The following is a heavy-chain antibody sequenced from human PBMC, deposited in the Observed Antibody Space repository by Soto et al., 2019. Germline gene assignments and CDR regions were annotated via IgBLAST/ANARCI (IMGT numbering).Heavy chain of an antibody. CDR1: GFTFSSYS. Sequence: PGGPLRLSCAASGFTFSSYSMNWVRQAPGKGLEWVSYISSSSSTIYYADSVKGRFTISRDNAKNSLYLQMNSLRDEDTAVYYCAREALAIFGVVIEGNGMDVWGQGTTVTVSS. D-gene: IGHD3-3*01. V-gene: IGHV3-48*02. J-gene: IGHJ6*02. CDR3: AREALAIFGVVIEGNGMDV. CDR2: ISSSSSTI.